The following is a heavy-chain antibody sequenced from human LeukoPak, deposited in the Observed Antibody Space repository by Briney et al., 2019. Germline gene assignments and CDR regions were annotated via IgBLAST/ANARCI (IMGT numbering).Heavy chain of an antibody. Sequence: SETLSLTCAVSGGSISSSNWWSWVRQPPGKGLEWIGEIYHSGSTNYNPSLKSRVTISVDTSKNQFSLNLSSVTAADTAVYYCARAFRVVAATSVFDYWGQGTLVTVSS. CDR1: GGSISSSNW. J-gene: IGHJ4*02. CDR2: IYHSGST. CDR3: ARAFRVVAATSVFDY. V-gene: IGHV4-4*02. D-gene: IGHD2-15*01.